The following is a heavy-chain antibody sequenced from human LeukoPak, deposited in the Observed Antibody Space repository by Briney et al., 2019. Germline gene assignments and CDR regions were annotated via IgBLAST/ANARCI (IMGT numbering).Heavy chain of an antibody. CDR3: ARQVAGSGWGVGGSYFDL. CDR1: GGSISSSTYY. V-gene: IGHV4-39*01. J-gene: IGHJ2*01. D-gene: IGHD6-19*01. CDR2: IYYSGST. Sequence: SETLSLTCTVSGGSISSSTYYWGWIRQPPGKGLEWIGTIYYSGSTYYNPSLKSRVTISVDTSKNQFSLKLSSVTAADTAVYYCARQVAGSGWGVGGSYFDLWGRGTLVTVSS.